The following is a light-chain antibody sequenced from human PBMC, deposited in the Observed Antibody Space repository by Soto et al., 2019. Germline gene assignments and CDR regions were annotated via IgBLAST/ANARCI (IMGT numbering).Light chain of an antibody. CDR3: CAYAGSGTVV. CDR2: EAT. CDR1: SNDVGRYNL. Sequence: QSALTQPASVSGSPEQSITISCTGTSNDVGRYNLVSWYQQHPGKAPKVMIYEATKRPSGVSNRFSGSKSGNTASLTISGLQAEDGADYYCCAYAGSGTVVFXGGTKVTVL. V-gene: IGLV2-23*01. J-gene: IGLJ3*02.